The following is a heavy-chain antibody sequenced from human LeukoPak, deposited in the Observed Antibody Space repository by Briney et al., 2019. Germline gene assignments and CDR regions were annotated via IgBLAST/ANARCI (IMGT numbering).Heavy chain of an antibody. CDR3: QSRFLEWLLDY. CDR1: GGSISSNNYY. V-gene: IGHV4-39*01. D-gene: IGHD3-3*01. CDR2: IYYGGYT. J-gene: IGHJ4*02. Sequence: SETLSLTCTVSGGSISSNNYYLGWIRPPPGKGLEWIGSIYYGGYTYYNPSLKSRVTISVDTSKNQFSLKLSSVTAADTAIYYCQSRFLEWLLDYWGQGTLVTVSS.